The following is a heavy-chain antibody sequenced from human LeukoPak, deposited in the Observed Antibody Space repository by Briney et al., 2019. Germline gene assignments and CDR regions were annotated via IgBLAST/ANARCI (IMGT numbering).Heavy chain of an antibody. CDR1: GGSISSGGYY. J-gene: IGHJ4*02. CDR2: IYYSGST. V-gene: IGHV4-30-4*08. CDR3: AREDPTETHFDY. Sequence: SETLSLTCTVSGGSISSGGYYWSWIRQHPGKGLEWIGYIYYSGSTYYNPSLKSRVTISVDTSKNQFSLKLSSVTAADTAVYYCAREDPTETHFDYWGQGTLVTVSS. D-gene: IGHD4-17*01.